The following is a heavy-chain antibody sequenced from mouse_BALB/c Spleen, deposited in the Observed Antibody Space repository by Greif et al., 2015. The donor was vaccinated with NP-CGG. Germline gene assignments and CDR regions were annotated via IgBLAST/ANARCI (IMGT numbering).Heavy chain of an antibody. J-gene: IGHJ2*01. CDR2: ISSGSSTI. D-gene: IGHD1-2*01. CDR3: ARSGLRLPYYFDY. CDR1: GFTFSSFG. Sequence: EVKVEESGGGLVQPGGSRKLSCAASGFTFSSFGMHWVRQAPEKGLEWVAYISSGSSTIYYADTVKGRFTISRDNPKNTLFLQMTSLRSEDTAMYYCARSGLRLPYYFDYWGQGTTLTVSS. V-gene: IGHV5-17*02.